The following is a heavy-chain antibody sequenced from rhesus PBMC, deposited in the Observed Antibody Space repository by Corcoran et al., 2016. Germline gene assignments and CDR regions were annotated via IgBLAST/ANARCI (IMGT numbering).Heavy chain of an antibody. Sequence: QVQLQESGPGLVKPSETLSLTCAVSGYSISSGYGWSWIRQPPGKGLEWIGYSGGSSGSTNYNPSLKSRVTISQDTSKTQFSLMLGSVTAADTAVYYCARDAYGSYLDYWGQGVLVTVSS. CDR1: GYSISSGYG. CDR2: SGGSSGST. CDR3: ARDAYGSYLDY. D-gene: IGHD4-4*01. J-gene: IGHJ4*01. V-gene: IGHV4-127*01.